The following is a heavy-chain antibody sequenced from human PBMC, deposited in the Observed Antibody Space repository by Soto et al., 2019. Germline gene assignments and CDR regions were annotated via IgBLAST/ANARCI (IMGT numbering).Heavy chain of an antibody. Sequence: GXSVKVSCKASGGTFSSYAISWVRQAPGQGLEWMGGIIPIFGTANYAQKFQGRVTITADESTSTAYMELSSLRSEDTAVYYCARGEVVPAANNYGMDVWGQGNTVTVSS. V-gene: IGHV1-69*13. CDR1: GGTFSSYA. CDR2: IIPIFGTA. CDR3: ARGEVVPAANNYGMDV. D-gene: IGHD2-2*01. J-gene: IGHJ6*02.